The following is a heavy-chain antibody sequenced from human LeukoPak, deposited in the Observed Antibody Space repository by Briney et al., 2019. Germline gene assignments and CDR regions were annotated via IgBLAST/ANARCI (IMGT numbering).Heavy chain of an antibody. D-gene: IGHD1-26*01. J-gene: IGHJ5*02. Sequence: GGSLRLSCAASGFTFSDYYMSWIRQAPGRGLEWVSYISSSGSTIYYADSVKGRFTISRDNAKNSLYLQMYSLRAEDTAVYYCARGSREGSWYHPWGQGTLVTVSS. CDR1: GFTFSDYY. V-gene: IGHV3-11*01. CDR2: ISSSGSTI. CDR3: ARGSREGSWYHP.